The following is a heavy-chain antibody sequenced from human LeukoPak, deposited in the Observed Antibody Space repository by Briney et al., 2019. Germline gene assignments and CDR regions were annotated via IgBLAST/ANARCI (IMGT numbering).Heavy chain of an antibody. CDR2: INPNSGGT. V-gene: IGHV1-2*02. CDR3: ARRPHYRYCSSTSCPSWFDP. Sequence: ASVKVSCKASGYTFTGYYMHWVRQAPGQGLEWMGWINPNSGGTNYAQKFQGRVTMTRDTSISTAYMELSRLRSDDTAMYYCARRPHYRYCSSTSCPSWFDPWGQGTLVTVSS. J-gene: IGHJ5*02. CDR1: GYTFTGYY. D-gene: IGHD2-2*01.